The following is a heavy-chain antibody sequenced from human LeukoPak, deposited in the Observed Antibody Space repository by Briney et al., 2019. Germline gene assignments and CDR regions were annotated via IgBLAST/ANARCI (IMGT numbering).Heavy chain of an antibody. J-gene: IGHJ4*02. CDR2: ISAYNGNT. CDR3: ARVVDTYYYDSSGYSDY. Sequence: ASVKVSCKASGYTFTSYGISWVRQAPGQGLEWMGWISAYNGNTNYAQKLQGRVTMTTDTSTSTAYMELRSLRSDDTAVYYCARVVDTYYYDSSGYSDYWGQGTLVTASS. D-gene: IGHD3-22*01. V-gene: IGHV1-18*01. CDR1: GYTFTSYG.